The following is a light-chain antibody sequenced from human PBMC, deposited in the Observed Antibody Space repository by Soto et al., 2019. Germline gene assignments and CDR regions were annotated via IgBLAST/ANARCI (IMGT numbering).Light chain of an antibody. Sequence: DTQLTQSPSFLSASVGDRVTIACRASQDVSRSVGWYQQKPGTAPKLLISAASTLNSGVPSRFSGSGSGTDCTLTISSLQPEDFATYYCQQLGTYPLTFGGGTKVEI. CDR2: AAS. CDR1: QDVSRS. J-gene: IGKJ4*01. V-gene: IGKV1-9*01. CDR3: QQLGTYPLT.